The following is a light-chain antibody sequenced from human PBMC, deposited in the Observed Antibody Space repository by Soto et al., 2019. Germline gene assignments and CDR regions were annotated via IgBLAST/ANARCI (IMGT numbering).Light chain of an antibody. J-gene: IGKJ4*01. CDR3: QQYTSPLT. V-gene: IGKV3-20*01. CDR2: DAS. Sequence: EIVLTQSPATLSLSPGERATLSCRASQSVSSNYLAWYQQKPGQAPRLLIYDASTRATGIPDRFSGSGSGTDFTLTISRLEPEDFAVYYCQQYTSPLTFGGGTKVEI. CDR1: QSVSSNY.